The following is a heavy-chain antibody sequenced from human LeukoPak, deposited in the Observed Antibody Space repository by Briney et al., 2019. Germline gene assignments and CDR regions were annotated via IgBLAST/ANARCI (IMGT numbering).Heavy chain of an antibody. CDR2: ISGSGGST. V-gene: IGHV3-23*01. CDR3: ARDDYDILTGRTVHEYYFDY. J-gene: IGHJ4*02. Sequence: GGSLRLSCAASGFTFSSYAMSWVRQAPGKGLEWVSAISGSGGSTYYADSVKGRFTITRDNSKNTLYLQMNSLRAEDTAVYYCARDDYDILTGRTVHEYYFDYWGQGTLVTVSS. D-gene: IGHD3-9*01. CDR1: GFTFSSYA.